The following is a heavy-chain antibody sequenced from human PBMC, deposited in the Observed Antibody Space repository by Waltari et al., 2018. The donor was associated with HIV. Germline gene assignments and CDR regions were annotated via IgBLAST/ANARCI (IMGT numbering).Heavy chain of an antibody. CDR2: ISWNSGSI. V-gene: IGHV3-9*01. Sequence: EVQLVESGGGLVQPGRSLRLSCAASGFTFDDYAMHWVRQAPGKGLEWASGISWNSGSIGYADSVKGRFTISRDNAKNALYLQMNSLRAEDTALYYCANRDFDYWGQGTLVTVSS. J-gene: IGHJ4*02. CDR1: GFTFDDYA. CDR3: ANRDFDY.